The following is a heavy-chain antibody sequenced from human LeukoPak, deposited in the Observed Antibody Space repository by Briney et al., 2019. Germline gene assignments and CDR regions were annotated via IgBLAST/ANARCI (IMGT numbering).Heavy chain of an antibody. CDR3: ARELDPDSGYDPRGFDY. D-gene: IGHD5-12*01. Sequence: GGSLRLSCAASGFTFSSYAMHWVRQAPGKGLEWVAVISYDGSNKYYADSVKSRFTITRDNSKNTLYLQMNSLRAEDTAVYYCARELDPDSGYDPRGFDYWGQGTLVTVSS. J-gene: IGHJ4*02. CDR1: GFTFSSYA. V-gene: IGHV3-30-3*01. CDR2: ISYDGSNK.